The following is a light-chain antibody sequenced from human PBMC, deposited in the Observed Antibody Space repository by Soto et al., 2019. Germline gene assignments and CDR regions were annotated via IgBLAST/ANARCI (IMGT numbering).Light chain of an antibody. CDR1: QGMSTY. Sequence: DIQLTQSPSFLSASVGDRVTITCRASQGMSTYLAWYQQKPGKVPKLLIHSASTFQSGVPPRFSGGGSSTEFSLTISTLQPDDYGVYYCQQLYGSQLAFGGGTNVEIK. CDR3: QQLYGSQLA. J-gene: IGKJ4*01. V-gene: IGKV1-9*01. CDR2: SAS.